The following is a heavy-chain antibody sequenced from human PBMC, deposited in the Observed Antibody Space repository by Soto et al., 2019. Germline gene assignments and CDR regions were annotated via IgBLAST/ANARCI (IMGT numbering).Heavy chain of an antibody. CDR2: IYPGDSDT. J-gene: IGHJ1*01. D-gene: IGHD2-15*01. Sequence: PGESLKISCXGSGYSFTSYWIGWVRQMPGKGLEWMGIIYPGDSDTRYSPSFQGQVTISRDNSKNTLYLQMNSLRAEDTAVYYCAKTSARVSSVVVAAPMAHWGQGTLVTVSS. V-gene: IGHV5-51*01. CDR3: AKTSARVSSVVVAAPMAH. CDR1: GYSFTSYW.